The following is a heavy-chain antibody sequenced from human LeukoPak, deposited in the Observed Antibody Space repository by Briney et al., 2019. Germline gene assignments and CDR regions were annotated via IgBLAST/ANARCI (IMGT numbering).Heavy chain of an antibody. CDR1: GFTFSDYY. V-gene: IGHV3-11*01. J-gene: IGHJ5*02. Sequence: MSGGSLRLSCAASGFTFSDYYMSWIRQAPGKGLEWVSYISSSGSTIYYADSVKGRFTISRDNAKNSLYLQMNSLRAEDTAVYYCARESRFRYGSGLAFDPWGQGTLVTVSS. D-gene: IGHD3-10*01. CDR2: ISSSGSTI. CDR3: ARESRFRYGSGLAFDP.